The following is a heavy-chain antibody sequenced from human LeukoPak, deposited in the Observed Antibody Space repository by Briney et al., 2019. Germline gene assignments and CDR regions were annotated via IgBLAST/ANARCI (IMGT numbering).Heavy chain of an antibody. V-gene: IGHV5-51*01. J-gene: IGHJ5*02. CDR1: GYSFTSYW. CDR2: IYPGDSDT. D-gene: IGHD3-10*01. Sequence: GESLKISCKGSGYSFTSYWIGWVRQMPGKGLEWMRIIYPGDSDTRYSPSFQGQVTISADKSISTAYLQWSSLKASDTAMYYCARLDPPTYYYGSGSSDNWFDPWGQGTLVTVSS. CDR3: ARLDPPTYYYGSGSSDNWFDP.